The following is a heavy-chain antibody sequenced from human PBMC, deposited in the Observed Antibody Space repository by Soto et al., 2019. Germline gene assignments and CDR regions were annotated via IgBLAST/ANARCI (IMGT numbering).Heavy chain of an antibody. CDR1: GFTFRSHA. CDR3: AKDRAYSSTSGLQD. J-gene: IGHJ1*01. V-gene: IGHV3-23*04. Sequence: EVQLVESGGGLVQPGGSLRLSCAASGFTFRSHAMNWVRQAPGKGLEWVSSISGSGGSTYYADPVKGRFTISRDNSKNTLYLQMNSLRAEDTAVYYCAKDRAYSSTSGLQDWGQGTLVTVSS. CDR2: ISGSGGST. D-gene: IGHD6-13*01.